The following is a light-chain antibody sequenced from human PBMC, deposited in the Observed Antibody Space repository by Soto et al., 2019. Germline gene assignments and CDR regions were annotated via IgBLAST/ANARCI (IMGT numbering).Light chain of an antibody. CDR1: QGVSTW. Sequence: DIQMTQSPSSVSASVVDRVTITCRASQGVSTWLAWYQQKPGKAPNLLIYTASSLQSGVTSRFSGSGSGSDFTLTINGLQPEDFATYYCQQAASFPITFGQGTRLEIK. J-gene: IGKJ5*01. CDR2: TAS. V-gene: IGKV1-12*01. CDR3: QQAASFPIT.